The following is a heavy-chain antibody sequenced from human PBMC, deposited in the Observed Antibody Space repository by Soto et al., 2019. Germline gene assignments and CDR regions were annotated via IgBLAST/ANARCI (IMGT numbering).Heavy chain of an antibody. CDR1: GFTFSSYS. CDR3: ARDEYRPVVRSGYYFDY. Sequence: GGSLRLSCAASGFTFSSYSMNWVRQAPGKGLEWVSSISSSSSYIHYADSVKGRFTISRDNAKNSLYLQMNSLRAEDTAVYYCARDEYRPVVRSGYYFDYWGQGTLVTVSS. CDR2: ISSSSSYI. V-gene: IGHV3-21*01. D-gene: IGHD2-2*01. J-gene: IGHJ4*02.